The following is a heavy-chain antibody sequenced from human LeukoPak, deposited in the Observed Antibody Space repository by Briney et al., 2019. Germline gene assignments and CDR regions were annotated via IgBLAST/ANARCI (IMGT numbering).Heavy chain of an antibody. J-gene: IGHJ4*02. D-gene: IGHD4-17*01. CDR1: GGSISSSSYY. CDR3: ARRPSTALSDY. CDR2: IYYSGST. Sequence: PSETLSLTCTVSGGSISSSSYYWGWIRQPPGKGLEWIGSIYYSGSTYYNPSLKSRVTISVDTSKNQFSLKLSSVTAADTAVYYCARRPSTALSDYWGQGTLVTVSS. V-gene: IGHV4-39*01.